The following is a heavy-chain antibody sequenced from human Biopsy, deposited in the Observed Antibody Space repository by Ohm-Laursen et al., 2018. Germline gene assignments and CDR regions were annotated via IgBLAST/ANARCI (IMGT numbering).Heavy chain of an antibody. CDR2: INGSGGST. V-gene: IGHV3-23*01. Sequence: SLRLSCTASGFTFSSHAMSWVRQAPGKGLECVSVINGSGGSTYYADPVKSRFTISRDNSKNTLYLQMNSLRAEDTAMYYCARDLYDFCGGCPFDPWGQGTLVTVSP. CDR3: ARDLYDFCGGCPFDP. D-gene: IGHD3-3*01. J-gene: IGHJ5*02. CDR1: GFTFSSHA.